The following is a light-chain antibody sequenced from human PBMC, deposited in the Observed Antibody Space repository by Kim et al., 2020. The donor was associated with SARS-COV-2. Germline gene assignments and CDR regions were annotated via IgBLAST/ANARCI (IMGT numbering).Light chain of an antibody. CDR3: QQYGTSPYS. J-gene: IGKJ2*03. CDR1: QSVSSNS. V-gene: IGKV3-20*01. Sequence: ESVLTQSPGTLSLSPGERATLSCRASQSVSSNSLVCYQQKPGQAPRLLMYGASNRATGIPDRFSGSGSGTDFTLTISRLEPEDFAVYYCQQYGTSPYSFGQGTKLEI. CDR2: GAS.